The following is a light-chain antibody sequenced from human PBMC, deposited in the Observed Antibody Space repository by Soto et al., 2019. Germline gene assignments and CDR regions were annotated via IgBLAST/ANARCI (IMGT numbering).Light chain of an antibody. CDR2: DVS. Sequence: QSVLTQPPSVSGSPEQSVTIYCTGNSSDVGGYNRVSWYQQPPGEDPKLLIDDVSHRLSGGSNRFSGSKSCNTTSLTISGLQSEDEADYYRPSYATGSADVFGSGTKLTVL. V-gene: IGLV2-18*02. CDR1: SSDVGGYNR. J-gene: IGLJ1*01. CDR3: PSYATGSADV.